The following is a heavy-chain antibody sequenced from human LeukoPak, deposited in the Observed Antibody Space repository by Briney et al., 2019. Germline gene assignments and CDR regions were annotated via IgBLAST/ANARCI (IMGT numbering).Heavy chain of an antibody. J-gene: IGHJ4*02. CDR3: ARKGYTYGTFDY. V-gene: IGHV4-4*02. Sequence: SETLSLTCAVSGDSISSHYWWSWVRQPPGKGLEWIGEIYHSGSTSYNPSLKSRVTISVDKSTNQFSLKLTSLTAADTAVYYCARKGYTYGTFDYWGLGTLVTVSS. CDR2: IYHSGST. D-gene: IGHD5-18*01. CDR1: GDSISSHYW.